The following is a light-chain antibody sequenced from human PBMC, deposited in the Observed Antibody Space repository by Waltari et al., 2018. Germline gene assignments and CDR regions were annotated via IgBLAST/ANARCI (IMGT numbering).Light chain of an antibody. CDR2: DVS. CDR3: CSYAGSYTPWV. Sequence: QSALTQPRSVSGSPGQSVTISCTGTSSDVGGYNYVSWYQQPPGKAPKLRIYDVSKWPSGVPDRFSGSKSGNTASLTISGLQAEDEADYYCCSYAGSYTPWVFGGGTKLTVL. CDR1: SSDVGGYNY. J-gene: IGLJ3*02. V-gene: IGLV2-11*01.